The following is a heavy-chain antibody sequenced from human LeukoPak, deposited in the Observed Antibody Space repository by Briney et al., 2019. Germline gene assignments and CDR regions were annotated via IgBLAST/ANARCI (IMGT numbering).Heavy chain of an antibody. J-gene: IGHJ6*02. CDR2: ISYDGSNK. Sequence: GGSLRLSCAASGFTFSSYAMHWVRQAPGKGLEGVAVISYDGSNKYYADSVKGRFTISRDNSKNTLYLQMNSLRAEDTAVYYCAPQQLPYYYGMDVWGQGTTVTVSS. D-gene: IGHD6-13*01. CDR3: APQQLPYYYGMDV. CDR1: GFTFSSYA. V-gene: IGHV3-30*04.